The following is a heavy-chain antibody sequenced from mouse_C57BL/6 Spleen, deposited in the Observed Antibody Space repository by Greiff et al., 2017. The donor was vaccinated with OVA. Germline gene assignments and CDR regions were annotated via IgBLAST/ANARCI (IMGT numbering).Heavy chain of an antibody. CDR1: GSTFTRYT. V-gene: IGHV1-4*01. CDR2: INPSSGYT. CDR3: ARTPTDQGDAWFAY. D-gene: IGHD3-2*02. Sequence: QVPLKQSGAELARPGASVKMSCKASGSTFTRYTLHCVTQRPGQGLEWIGYINPSSGYTKYNQQFKDKATLTADKSSSTAYMQRRSLTSEDSEGEDGARTPTDQGDAWFAYWGKGTLVTVSA. J-gene: IGHJ3*01.